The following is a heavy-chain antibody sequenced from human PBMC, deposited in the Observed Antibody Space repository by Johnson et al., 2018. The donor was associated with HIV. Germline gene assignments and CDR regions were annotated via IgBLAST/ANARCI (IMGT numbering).Heavy chain of an antibody. V-gene: IGHV3-15*01. D-gene: IGHD3-22*01. J-gene: IGHJ3*02. CDR2: IKSKTDGGTT. CDR1: GFTFSNAW. CDR3: TICITMIVVVTTDAFDI. Sequence: EVQLVESGGGVVQPGGSLRLSCAASGFTFSNAWMSWVRQAPGKGLEWVGRIKSKTDGGTTDYAAPVKGRFTISRDDSKNTLYLQMNSLKTEDTAVYYCTICITMIVVVTTDAFDIWGQGTMVTVSS.